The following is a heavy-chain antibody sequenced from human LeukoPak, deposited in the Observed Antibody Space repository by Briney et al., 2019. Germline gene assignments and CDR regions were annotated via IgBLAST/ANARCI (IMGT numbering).Heavy chain of an antibody. Sequence: SETLSLTCTVSGGSISNYYWSWIRQPPRKGVEWIGYIYYSGSTNYNPSLKSRVTISVDTSKNQFSLKLSAVTAADTAVYYCARARLANWFDPWGQGTLVTVSS. D-gene: IGHD2-15*01. CDR2: IYYSGST. CDR3: ARARLANWFDP. CDR1: GGSISNYY. V-gene: IGHV4-59*01. J-gene: IGHJ5*02.